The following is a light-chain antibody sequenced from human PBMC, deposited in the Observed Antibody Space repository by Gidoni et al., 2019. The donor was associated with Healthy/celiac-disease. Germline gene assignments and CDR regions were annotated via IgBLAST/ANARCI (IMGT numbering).Light chain of an antibody. Sequence: DIQMTQSPASLSASVGDRVTITCRASQSISSYLNWYQQKPGKAPKILIYAASSLQSGVPSRFSGSGSGTDFTLTISSLQPEDFATYYCQQSYSTLGTFXPXTKVDIK. CDR1: QSISSY. CDR3: QQSYSTLGT. CDR2: AAS. V-gene: IGKV1-39*01. J-gene: IGKJ3*01.